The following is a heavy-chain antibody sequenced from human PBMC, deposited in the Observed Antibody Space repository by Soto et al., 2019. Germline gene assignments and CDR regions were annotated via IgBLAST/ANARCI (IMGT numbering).Heavy chain of an antibody. J-gene: IGHJ5*02. D-gene: IGHD2-2*01. CDR2: TRNKANSYTT. CDR3: ARDVRYCSSTSCYSWFDP. CDR1: GFTFSDHY. Sequence: SGFTFSDHYMDWVRQAPGKGLEWVGRTRNKANSYTTEYAASVKGRFTISRDDSKNSLYLQMNSLKTEDTAVYYCARDVRYCSSTSCYSWFDPWGQGTLVTVSS. V-gene: IGHV3-72*01.